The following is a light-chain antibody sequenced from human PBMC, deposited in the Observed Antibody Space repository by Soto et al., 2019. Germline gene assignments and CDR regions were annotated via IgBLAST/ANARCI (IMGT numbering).Light chain of an antibody. CDR1: SSDVGGYKY. CDR2: EVN. Sequence: QSALTQPPSASGSPGQSVTISCTGTSSDVGGYKYVSWYQQHPGKAPKLMIFEVNKRPSGVPDRFSGSKSGNTAPLTVSGLQAEDEDDYYCSSYAGINNLGVFGTGTKLTVL. CDR3: SSYAGINNLGV. V-gene: IGLV2-8*01. J-gene: IGLJ1*01.